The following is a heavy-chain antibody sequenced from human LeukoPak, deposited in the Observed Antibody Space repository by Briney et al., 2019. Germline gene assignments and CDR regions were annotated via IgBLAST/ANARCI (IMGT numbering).Heavy chain of an antibody. V-gene: IGHV4-39*01. D-gene: IGHD4-23*01. CDR1: GGSISSSSYY. J-gene: IGHJ6*02. CDR2: IYYSGST. CDR3: ATPGGGYYYGMDV. Sequence: SETLSLTCTVPGGSISSSSYYWGWIRQPPGKGLEWIGSIYYSGSTYYNPSLKSRVTISVDTSKNQFSLKLSSVTAADTAVYYCATPGGGYYYGMDVWGQGTTVTVSS.